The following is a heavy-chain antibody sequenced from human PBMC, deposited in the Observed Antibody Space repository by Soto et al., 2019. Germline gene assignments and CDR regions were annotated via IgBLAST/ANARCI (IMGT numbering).Heavy chain of an antibody. CDR1: GFTFSSYA. J-gene: IGHJ6*02. Sequence: GGSLRLSCAASGFTFSSYAMSWVRQAPGKGLEWVSAISGSGGSTYYADSVKGRFTISRDNSKNTLYLQMNSLRAEDTAVYYCAKDFSRGYSLLTDGMDVWGQGTTVTVSS. CDR3: AKDFSRGYSLLTDGMDV. V-gene: IGHV3-23*01. D-gene: IGHD3-22*01. CDR2: ISGSGGST.